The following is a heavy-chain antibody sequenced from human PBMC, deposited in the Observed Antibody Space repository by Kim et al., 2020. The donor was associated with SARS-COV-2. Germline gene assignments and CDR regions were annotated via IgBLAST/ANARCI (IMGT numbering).Heavy chain of an antibody. J-gene: IGHJ5*02. CDR1: GFVFSDYG. Sequence: GGSLRLSCAASGFVFSDYGMHWVRQAPGKGPEWVAVASHDGSRKYYADSVRGRFTISRDNSLQILYLQMNSVRPADTALYFCARDSALSGSFWDPWGQGT. CDR2: ASHDGSRK. D-gene: IGHD3-10*01. CDR3: ARDSALSGSFWDP. V-gene: IGHV3-30*03.